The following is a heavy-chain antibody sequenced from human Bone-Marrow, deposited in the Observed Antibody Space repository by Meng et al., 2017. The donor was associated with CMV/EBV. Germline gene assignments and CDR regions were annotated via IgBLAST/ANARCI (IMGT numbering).Heavy chain of an antibody. CDR1: GYTFTTYD. Sequence: ASVKVSYKASGYTFTTYDINWVRQAPGQGLEWMGWMNANSGNTGYAQKFQGRVSMTRDTSIITAYMELSSLRSEDTAVYYCARTQIAVEAGGRKTTYYYYGLDVWGQGTTVTVSS. D-gene: IGHD6-13*01. V-gene: IGHV1-8*02. CDR3: ARTQIAVEAGGRKTTYYYYGLDV. CDR2: MNANSGNT. J-gene: IGHJ6*02.